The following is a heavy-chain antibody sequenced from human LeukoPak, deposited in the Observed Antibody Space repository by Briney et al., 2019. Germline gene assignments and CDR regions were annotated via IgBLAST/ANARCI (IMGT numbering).Heavy chain of an antibody. CDR3: ARGSDGGNDFDY. CDR2: MNPNSGNT. J-gene: IGHJ4*02. V-gene: IGHV1-8*01. Sequence: APVKVSCKASGYTFTSYDINWVRQATGQGLEWMGWMNPNSGNTGYAQKFQGRVTMTRNTSISTAYMELSSLRSEDTAVYYCARGSDGGNDFDYWGQGTLVTVSS. D-gene: IGHD4-23*01. CDR1: GYTFTSYD.